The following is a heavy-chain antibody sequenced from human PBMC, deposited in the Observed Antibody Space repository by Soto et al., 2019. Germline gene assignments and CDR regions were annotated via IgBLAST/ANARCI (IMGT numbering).Heavy chain of an antibody. Sequence: EVQLVESGGGLVQPGGSLKLSCVVSGFSFSGSAMHWVRQASGKGLEWVGRIRSKADSYATSYGASVKGRFTISRDDSQNTAYMQMNSMKTEDTAVYYCISGPTPNDYWGQGTLVTVST. CDR2: IRSKADSYAT. V-gene: IGHV3-73*02. CDR3: ISGPTPNDY. CDR1: GFSFSGSA. J-gene: IGHJ4*02.